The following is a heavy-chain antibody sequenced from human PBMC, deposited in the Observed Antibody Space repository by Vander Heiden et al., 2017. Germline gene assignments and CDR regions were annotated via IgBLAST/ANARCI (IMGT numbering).Heavy chain of an antibody. Sequence: EVQLVESGGGLVKPGRSLRLSCTASAFSFVDYAMSWFRQAPGKGPEGVGFIRSKGYGGATEYAASVKDRFTISRDDSRSIAYLQMNNLKTEDTAVYYCVRTTTVTTTDFDYWGQGTLVTVSP. D-gene: IGHD4-17*01. CDR2: IRSKGYGGAT. V-gene: IGHV3-49*05. CDR3: VRTTTVTTTDFDY. J-gene: IGHJ4*02. CDR1: AFSFVDYA.